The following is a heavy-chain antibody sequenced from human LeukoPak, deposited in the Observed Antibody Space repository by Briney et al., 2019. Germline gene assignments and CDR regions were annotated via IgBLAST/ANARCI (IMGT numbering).Heavy chain of an antibody. CDR1: GYTFTGHY. J-gene: IGHJ4*02. V-gene: IGHV1-2*06. D-gene: IGHD3-22*01. CDR2: INPNSGGT. CDR3: ARSAHNTYYYDSSGYIFDY. Sequence: ASVKVSCKASGYTFTGHYMHWVRQAPGQGLEWMGRINPNSGGTNYAQKFQGRVTMTRDTSISTAYMELSSLRSEDTAVYYCARSAHNTYYYDSSGYIFDYWGQGTLVTVSS.